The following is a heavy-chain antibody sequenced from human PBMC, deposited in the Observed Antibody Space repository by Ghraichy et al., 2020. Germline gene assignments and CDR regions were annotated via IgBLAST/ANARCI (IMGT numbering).Heavy chain of an antibody. J-gene: IGHJ4*02. CDR3: ARGTFDYSREDHGGAFDY. CDR2: IAASRDTI. D-gene: IGHD6-13*01. Sequence: GESLNISCAASGFTFSDNEMNWVRQAPGQGLEWVAYIAASRDTIYYADSVRGRFTISRAKSSVFGQMDSLRAEDTATYYCARGTFDYSREDHGGAFDYWGQGNQVTVSS. CDR1: GFTFSDNE. V-gene: IGHV3-48*03.